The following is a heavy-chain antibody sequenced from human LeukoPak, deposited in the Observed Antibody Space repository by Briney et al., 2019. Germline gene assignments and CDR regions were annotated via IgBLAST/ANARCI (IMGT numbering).Heavy chain of an antibody. CDR2: INKDGGEK. CDR3: ARDQNGRDRALFYYYGMDV. J-gene: IGHJ6*04. Sequence: GGSLRLSCAASGFTFSDYWMSWVRQAPGKGLEWVANINKDGGEKNYVDSVRGRFTISRDNAKNSLYLQMNSLIAEDTGVYYCARDQNGRDRALFYYYGMDVWGEGTTVTVSS. V-gene: IGHV3-7*01. CDR1: GFTFSDYW.